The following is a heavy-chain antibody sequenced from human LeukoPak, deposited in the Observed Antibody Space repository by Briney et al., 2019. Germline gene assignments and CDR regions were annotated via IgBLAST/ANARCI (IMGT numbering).Heavy chain of an antibody. CDR1: GHTFTSYG. CDR3: ARVGDSSGPYEYFQH. J-gene: IGHJ1*01. V-gene: IGHV1-18*01. CDR2: ISAYNGNT. D-gene: IGHD6-19*01. Sequence: ASVKVSCKASGHTFTSYGISWVRQAPGQGLEWMGWISAYNGNTNYAQKLQGRVTMTTDTSTSTAYMELRSLRSDDTAVYYCARVGDSSGPYEYFQHWGQGTLVTVSS.